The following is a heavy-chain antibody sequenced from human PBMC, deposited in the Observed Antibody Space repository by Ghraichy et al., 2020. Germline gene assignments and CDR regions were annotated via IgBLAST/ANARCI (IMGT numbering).Heavy chain of an antibody. CDR1: GGSFSGYY. CDR3: ATYYYPEGVRGGENFDY. D-gene: IGHD3-10*01. Sequence: SETLSLTCAVYGGSFSGYYWSWIRQPPGKGLEWIGEINHSGSTNYNPSLKSRVTISVDTSKNQFSLKLSSVTAADTAVYYCATYYYPEGVRGGENFDYWGQGTLVTVSS. CDR2: INHSGST. V-gene: IGHV4-34*01. J-gene: IGHJ4*02.